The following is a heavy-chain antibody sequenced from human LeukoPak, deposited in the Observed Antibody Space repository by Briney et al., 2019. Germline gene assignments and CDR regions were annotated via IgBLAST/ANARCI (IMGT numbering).Heavy chain of an antibody. Sequence: GGSLRLSCAASGLTVSSTSMTWVRQAPGKGLEWVSDFLSDGRIYYADSVKGRFTISRDNSKNTLYLQKNSLRADDTAIYYCAKSMTLQWRGFFDLWGRGTHVTVSS. CDR3: AKSMTLQWRGFFDL. D-gene: IGHD6-19*01. J-gene: IGHJ2*01. CDR2: FLSDGRI. V-gene: IGHV3-53*01. CDR1: GLTVSSTS.